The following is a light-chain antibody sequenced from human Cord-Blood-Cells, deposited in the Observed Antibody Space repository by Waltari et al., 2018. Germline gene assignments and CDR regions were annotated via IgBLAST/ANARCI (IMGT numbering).Light chain of an antibody. J-gene: IGKJ2*01. CDR1: QDISND. V-gene: IGKV1-33*01. CDR3: QQYDNLPPYT. Sequence: DIQMTQSTSSLSASVVDRDTIPCQSSQDISNDLNWYQQKPGKAPKLLIYDASNLETVVPSRFSGSGSGTDCTFTISSLQPEDIATYDCQQYDNLPPYTFGQGTKLEIK. CDR2: DAS.